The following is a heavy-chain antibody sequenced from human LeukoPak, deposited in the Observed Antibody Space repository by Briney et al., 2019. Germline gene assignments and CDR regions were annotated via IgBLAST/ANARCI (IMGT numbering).Heavy chain of an antibody. D-gene: IGHD3-22*01. J-gene: IGHJ4*02. CDR1: GYTFTGYY. Sequence: GASVKVSCKASGYTFTGYYMHWVRQAPGQGLEWMGRINRNSGGTNYAQKFQGRVTMTRDTSISTAYMELSRLRSDDTAVYYCARGAAYYDMDYWGQGTLVTVSS. CDR3: ARGAAYYDMDY. V-gene: IGHV1-2*06. CDR2: INRNSGGT.